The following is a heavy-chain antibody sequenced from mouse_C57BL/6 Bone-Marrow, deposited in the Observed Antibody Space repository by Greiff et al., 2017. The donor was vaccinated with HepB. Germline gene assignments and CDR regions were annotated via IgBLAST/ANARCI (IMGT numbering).Heavy chain of an antibody. J-gene: IGHJ3*01. V-gene: IGHV5-6*01. D-gene: IGHD3-2*02. Sequence: EVKVVDSGGDLVKPGGSLKLSCAASGFTFSSYGMSWVRQTPDKRLEWVATISSGGSYTYYPDSVKGRFTISRDNAKNTLYLQMSSLKSEDTAMYYCARHHQLRGPFAYWGQGTLVTVSA. CDR3: ARHHQLRGPFAY. CDR1: GFTFSSYG. CDR2: ISSGGSYT.